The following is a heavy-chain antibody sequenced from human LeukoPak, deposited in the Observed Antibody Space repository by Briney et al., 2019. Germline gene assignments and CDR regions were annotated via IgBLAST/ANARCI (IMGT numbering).Heavy chain of an antibody. D-gene: IGHD6-13*01. J-gene: IGHJ3*02. CDR3: ARGSVVATAGTRDAFDI. CDR2: IYSGGTT. CDR1: GFTVSSNY. V-gene: IGHV3-53*01. Sequence: GGSLRLSCAASGFTVSSNYMSWVRQAPGKGLEWVSVIYSGGTTYYADSVKGRFTISRDNSKNTLYLQMNSLRAEDTAVYYCARGSVVATAGTRDAFDIWGQGTMVTVSS.